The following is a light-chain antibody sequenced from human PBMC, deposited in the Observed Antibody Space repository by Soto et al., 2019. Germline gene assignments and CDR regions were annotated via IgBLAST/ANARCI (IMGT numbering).Light chain of an antibody. CDR3: PQPKDYPLP. CDR1: QSVSSY. CDR2: DAS. V-gene: IGKV3-11*01. Sequence: EIVATKSPSTLSLSPGERATLSCRASQSVSSYLAWYQQKPGQAPRLLIYDASNRATGIPARFSGSGSGTEFTLTISSLQSEDFARYYCPQPKDYPLPFGRRTRL. J-gene: IGKJ5*01.